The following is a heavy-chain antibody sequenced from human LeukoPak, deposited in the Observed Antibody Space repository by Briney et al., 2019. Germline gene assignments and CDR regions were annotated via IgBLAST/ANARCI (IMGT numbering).Heavy chain of an antibody. Sequence: SETLSLTCSVSGGSISSSSKYWGWIRQPPGKGLEWIGSIYYSGNTYYDASLKSRVTISGDTSKNQFSLILSSVAAADTAVYYCATPGLARAYWGQGTLVTVSS. V-gene: IGHV4-39*01. CDR2: IYYSGNT. J-gene: IGHJ4*02. CDR3: ATPGLARAY. CDR1: GGSISSSSKY.